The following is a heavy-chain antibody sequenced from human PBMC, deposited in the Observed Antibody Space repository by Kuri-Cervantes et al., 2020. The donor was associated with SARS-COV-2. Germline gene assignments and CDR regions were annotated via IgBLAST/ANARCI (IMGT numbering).Heavy chain of an antibody. CDR2: IRYDGSNK. CDR3: AKIPIIAAAGADAFDI. Sequence: GESLKISCAASGFTFSSYGMHWVRQAPGKGLEWVAFIRYDGSNKYYADSVKGRFTISRDNSKNTLYLQMNSLRAEDTAVYYCAKIPIIAAAGADAFDIGGQGTMVTVSS. D-gene: IGHD6-13*01. CDR1: GFTFSSYG. J-gene: IGHJ3*02. V-gene: IGHV3-30*02.